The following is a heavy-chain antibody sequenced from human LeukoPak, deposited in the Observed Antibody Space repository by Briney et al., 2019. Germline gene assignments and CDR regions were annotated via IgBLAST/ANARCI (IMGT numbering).Heavy chain of an antibody. J-gene: IGHJ4*02. V-gene: IGHV1-2*02. D-gene: IGHD3-22*01. CDR2: INPNSGGT. CDR1: GYTFIGYY. CDR3: ARDFDTSGYYTGH. Sequence: ASVKVSCKASGYTFIGYYMHWVRQAPGQGLEWMGWINPNSGGTNYAQKFQGRVTMTRDTSISTAYMELRRLRSDDTAVYYCARDFDTSGYYTGHWGQGTLVTVSS.